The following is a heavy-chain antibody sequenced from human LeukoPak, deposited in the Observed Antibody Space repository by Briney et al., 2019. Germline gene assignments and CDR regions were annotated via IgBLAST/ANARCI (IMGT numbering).Heavy chain of an antibody. CDR3: ARNAESAGDAFDI. D-gene: IGHD6-13*01. J-gene: IGHJ3*02. CDR1: GGSISSGGYY. Sequence: SETLSLTCTVSGGSISSGGYYWSWIRQPPGKGLEWIGYIYHSGSTFYNPSLKSRVTISVDRSKNQFSLRLYSVTAADTAVYCCARNAESAGDAFDIWGQGTMITVSS. CDR2: IYHSGST. V-gene: IGHV4-30-2*01.